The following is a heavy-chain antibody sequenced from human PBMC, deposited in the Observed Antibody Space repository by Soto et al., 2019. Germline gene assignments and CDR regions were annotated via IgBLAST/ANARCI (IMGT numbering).Heavy chain of an antibody. Sequence: PGGSLRLSCAASGFTSSSYGMHWVRQAPGKGLEWVSAISGSGGSTYYADPVKGRFTISRDNSKNTLYLQMNSLRAEDTAVYYCAKDYDFWSGYYPLAFDIWGQGTMVTVSS. J-gene: IGHJ3*02. D-gene: IGHD3-3*01. CDR2: ISGSGGST. CDR1: GFTSSSYG. CDR3: AKDYDFWSGYYPLAFDI. V-gene: IGHV3-23*01.